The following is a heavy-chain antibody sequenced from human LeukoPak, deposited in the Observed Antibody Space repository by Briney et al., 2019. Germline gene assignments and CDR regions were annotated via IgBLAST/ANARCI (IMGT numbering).Heavy chain of an antibody. CDR1: GGSISSISYY. J-gene: IGHJ4*02. CDR2: IYYTGST. D-gene: IGHD5-12*01. CDR3: ARHVRSGGYVAFFDY. Sequence: PSETLSLTCTISGGSISSISYYWGWIRQPPGKGLEWIGSIYYTGSTYYNPSLKSRVTVSADTSKNQFSLNLRSVTAADTAVYYCARHVRSGGYVAFFDYWGQGTLVTVSS. V-gene: IGHV4-39*01.